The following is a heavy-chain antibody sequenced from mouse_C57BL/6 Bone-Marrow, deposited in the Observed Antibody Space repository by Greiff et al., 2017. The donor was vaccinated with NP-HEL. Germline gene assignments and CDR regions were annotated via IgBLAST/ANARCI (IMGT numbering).Heavy chain of an antibody. Sequence: QVQLKQSGAELVKPGASVKISCKASGYAFSSYWMNWVKQRPGKGLEWIGQIYPGDGDTNYNGKFKGKATLTADKSSSTAYMQLSSLTSEDSAVYFCARNYDDDGAWFAYWGQGTLVTVSA. CDR3: ARNYDDDGAWFAY. D-gene: IGHD2-4*01. V-gene: IGHV1-80*01. J-gene: IGHJ3*01. CDR1: GYAFSSYW. CDR2: IYPGDGDT.